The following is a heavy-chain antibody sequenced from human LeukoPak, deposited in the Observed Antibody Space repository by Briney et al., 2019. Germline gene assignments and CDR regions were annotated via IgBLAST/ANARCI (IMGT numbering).Heavy chain of an antibody. D-gene: IGHD6-13*01. CDR3: AKRANSSSWYDNWFDP. J-gene: IGHJ5*02. Sequence: PGGSLRLSCAASGFTFSSYSMNWVRQAPGKGLEWVSSISSSSSYIYYADSVKGRFTISRDNAKNSLYLQMNSLRAEDTAVYYCAKRANSSSWYDNWFDPWGQGTLVTVSS. CDR2: ISSSSSYI. CDR1: GFTFSSYS. V-gene: IGHV3-21*04.